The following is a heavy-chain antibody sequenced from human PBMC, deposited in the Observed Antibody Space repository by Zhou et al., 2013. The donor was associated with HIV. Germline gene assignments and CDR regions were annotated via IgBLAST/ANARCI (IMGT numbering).Heavy chain of an antibody. J-gene: IGHJ6*03. CDR3: ARLVAARDYYYYIDV. Sequence: QVQLQESGPGLVKPSQTLSLTCAVSGGSISSGNYYWSWIRQPAGKGLEWIGRIYASGSTKYNPSLKSRVTISIDTSKNQFSLKLSSVTAADTAVYYCARLVAARDYYYYIDVWGRRTTVTVSS. CDR2: IYASGST. CDR1: GGSISSGNYY. D-gene: IGHD6-13*01. V-gene: IGHV4-61*02.